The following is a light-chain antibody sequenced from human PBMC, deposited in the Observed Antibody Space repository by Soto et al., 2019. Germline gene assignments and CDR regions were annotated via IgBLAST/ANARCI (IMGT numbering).Light chain of an antibody. V-gene: IGKV3-20*01. Sequence: EIVLTQSPGTLSLSPGERVALSCRASQSVSSTSIAWYQQKPGQAPRLLIYDSSSRATDIPDRFSGSGSGTDFNLTISRLEPEDFAVYYCQQYGGSPPKYTFGQGTKLEIK. CDR1: QSVSSTS. J-gene: IGKJ2*01. CDR2: DSS. CDR3: QQYGGSPPKYT.